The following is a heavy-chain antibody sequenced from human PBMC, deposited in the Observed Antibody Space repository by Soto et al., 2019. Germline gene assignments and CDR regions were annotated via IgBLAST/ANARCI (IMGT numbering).Heavy chain of an antibody. D-gene: IGHD2-8*01. J-gene: IGHJ4*02. CDR2: IYYSGST. Sequence: QLQLQESGPGLVKPSETLSLTCTVSGGSISSSSYYWGWIRQPPGKGLEWIGSIYYSGSTYYNPSLKSRVTISVDTSKNQFSLKLSSVTAAHTAVYYCAIDTDCTNGVCRYIDYLGQGTLVTVSS. V-gene: IGHV4-39*02. CDR1: GGSISSSSYY. CDR3: AIDTDCTNGVCRYIDY.